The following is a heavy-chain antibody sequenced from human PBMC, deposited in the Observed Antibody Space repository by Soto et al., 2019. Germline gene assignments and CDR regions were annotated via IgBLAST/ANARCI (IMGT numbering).Heavy chain of an antibody. Sequence: QVQLVQSGAEVREPRASVKVSCKTSGYIFTKHGISWVRQAPGQGLEWLGWISAHNGYTNYAENVQGRLTLTTDSSTSTAYMELRSLRADDTAIYYCARVYGYGYGHFDFWGQGTLVTASS. V-gene: IGHV1-18*01. CDR3: ARVYGYGYGHFDF. D-gene: IGHD5-18*01. CDR2: ISAHNGYT. J-gene: IGHJ4*02. CDR1: GYIFTKHG.